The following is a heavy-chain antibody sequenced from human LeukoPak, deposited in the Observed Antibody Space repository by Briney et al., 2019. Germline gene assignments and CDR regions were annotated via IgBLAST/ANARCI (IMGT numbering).Heavy chain of an antibody. J-gene: IGHJ6*02. CDR1: GFTFDNYW. Sequence: GGSLRLSCAASGFTFDNYWMIWVRQAPGQGLEWVANIKQDGSDKSYVESVKGRFTISRDNSKNTLYLQMNSLRAEDTAIYYCAKDVQSTPYYYYGMDVWGQGTTVTVSS. D-gene: IGHD2-15*01. V-gene: IGHV3-7*01. CDR2: IKQDGSDK. CDR3: AKDVQSTPYYYYGMDV.